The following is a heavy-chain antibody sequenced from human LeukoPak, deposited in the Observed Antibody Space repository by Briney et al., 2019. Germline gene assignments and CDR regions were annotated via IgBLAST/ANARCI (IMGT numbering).Heavy chain of an antibody. CDR1: GGTFSSYA. J-gene: IGHJ4*02. CDR2: IIPIFGTA. V-gene: IGHV1-69*13. Sequence: ASVKVSCKASGGTFSSYAISWVRQAPGQGLEWMGGIIPIFGTANYAQKFQGRVTITADESTSTAYMELSSLRSEDTAVYYCAREITMVRGPQFGSWGQGTLVTVSS. CDR3: AREITMVRGPQFGS. D-gene: IGHD3-10*01.